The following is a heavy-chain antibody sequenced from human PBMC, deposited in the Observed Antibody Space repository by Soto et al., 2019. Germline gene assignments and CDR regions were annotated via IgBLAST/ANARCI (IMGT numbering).Heavy chain of an antibody. CDR3: ARAPRGYSGNYYYYGMDV. J-gene: IGHJ6*02. V-gene: IGHV1-2*04. CDR1: GYTFTGYY. Sequence: RASVKVSCKASGYTFTGYYMHWVRQAPGQGLEWMGWINPNSGGTNYAQKFQGWVTMTRDTSISTAYMELSRLRSDDTAVYYCARAPRGYSGNYYYYGMDVWGQGTTVTVSS. D-gene: IGHD5-12*01. CDR2: INPNSGGT.